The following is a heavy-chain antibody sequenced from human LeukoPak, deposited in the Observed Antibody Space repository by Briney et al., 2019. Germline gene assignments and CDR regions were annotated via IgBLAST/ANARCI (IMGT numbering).Heavy chain of an antibody. CDR2: ISGSGGST. V-gene: IGHV3-23*01. J-gene: IGHJ4*02. CDR3: AKVGVTYNNFWRVYHFDS. Sequence: GGSLRLSCAASGFTFSSYAMSWVRQAPGKGLEWVSAISGSGGSTYYADSVKGRFTISRDNSKNTLYLQMNSLRAEDTAVYYCAKVGVTYNNFWRVYHFDSWGQEPLVTVS. D-gene: IGHD3-3*01. CDR1: GFTFSSYA.